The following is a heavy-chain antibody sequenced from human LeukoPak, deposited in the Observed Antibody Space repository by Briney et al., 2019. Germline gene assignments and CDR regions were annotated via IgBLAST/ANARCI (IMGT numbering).Heavy chain of an antibody. CDR3: ASTYCSGGSCYWDAFDI. J-gene: IGHJ3*02. CDR2: ISSSGSTI. CDR1: GFTFSRYE. Sequence: GGSLRLSCAASGFTFSRYEMNWVRQARGKGLEWVSYISSSGSTIYYADSVKGRFTISRDNAKNSLYLQMNSLRAEDTAVYYCASTYCSGGSCYWDAFDIWGQGTMVTVSS. D-gene: IGHD2-15*01. V-gene: IGHV3-48*03.